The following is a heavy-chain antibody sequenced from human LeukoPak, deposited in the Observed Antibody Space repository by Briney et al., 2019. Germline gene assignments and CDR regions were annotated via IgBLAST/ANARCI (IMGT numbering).Heavy chain of an antibody. Sequence: SETLSLTCAVSGYSISSGYYWGWIRQPPGKGLEWIGSIYHSGSTYYNPSLKSRVTISVDTSKNQFSLKLSSVTAADTAVCYCARDRRFAVAGIRGPDYWGQGTLVTVSS. V-gene: IGHV4-38-2*02. CDR1: GYSISSGYY. CDR3: ARDRRFAVAGIRGPDY. D-gene: IGHD6-19*01. CDR2: IYHSGST. J-gene: IGHJ4*02.